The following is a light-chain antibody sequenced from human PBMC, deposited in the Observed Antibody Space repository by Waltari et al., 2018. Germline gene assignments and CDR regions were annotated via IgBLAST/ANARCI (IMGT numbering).Light chain of an antibody. V-gene: IGKV1-39*01. CDR2: AAS. CDR1: QTIFTY. J-gene: IGKJ5*01. Sequence: DTQMTQAPSFLSASVGDRVTITCRASQTIFTYINWYQQRPGKAPNVVIYAASSLQSGVPSRFRGSGSGTDFTLTIRSLQPEDVATYYCQQSFSRPVTFGQGTRLEIK. CDR3: QQSFSRPVT.